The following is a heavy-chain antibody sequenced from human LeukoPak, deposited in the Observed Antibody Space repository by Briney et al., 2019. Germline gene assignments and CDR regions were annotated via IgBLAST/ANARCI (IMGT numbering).Heavy chain of an antibody. CDR1: GFTFNSYG. D-gene: IGHD1-26*01. Sequence: GGSLRLSCAASGFTFNSYGMHWVRQAPGKGLEWVAFIRYDGSNKYYADSVKGRLTISRDNSKNTLYLQMNSLRAEDTAVYYCAKDLGGSPSLYHYFDYWGQGTLVTVSS. V-gene: IGHV3-30*02. CDR3: AKDLGGSPSLYHYFDY. CDR2: IRYDGSNK. J-gene: IGHJ4*02.